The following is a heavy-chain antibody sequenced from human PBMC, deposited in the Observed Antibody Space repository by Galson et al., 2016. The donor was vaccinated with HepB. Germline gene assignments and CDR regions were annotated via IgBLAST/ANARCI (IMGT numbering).Heavy chain of an antibody. CDR1: GFTFSTSA. Sequence: SVKVSCKASGFTFSTSAVQWVRQARGQRLEWIGWIVVGSGNTNYAQKFQERVTITRDMSISTAYMELSSMRSEDSAVYYCAAGVGYSGTDSYYGMDVWGQGTTVTVSS. D-gene: IGHD3-10*01. J-gene: IGHJ6*02. CDR3: AAGVGYSGTDSYYGMDV. V-gene: IGHV1-58*01. CDR2: IVVGSGNT.